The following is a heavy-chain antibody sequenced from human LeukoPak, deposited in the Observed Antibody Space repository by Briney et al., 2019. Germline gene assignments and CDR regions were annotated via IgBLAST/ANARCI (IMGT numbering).Heavy chain of an antibody. J-gene: IGHJ6*02. V-gene: IGHV4-59*01. Sequence: PSETLSLTCTVSGGSISSYYWSWIRQPPGKGLEWIGYIYYSGSTNYNPSLKSRVTISVDTSKNQFSLKLSSVTAADTAVYCCAGCYDPGGEAYYGMDVWGQGTTVTVSS. CDR1: GGSISSYY. CDR3: AGCYDPGGEAYYGMDV. CDR2: IYYSGST. D-gene: IGHD3-16*01.